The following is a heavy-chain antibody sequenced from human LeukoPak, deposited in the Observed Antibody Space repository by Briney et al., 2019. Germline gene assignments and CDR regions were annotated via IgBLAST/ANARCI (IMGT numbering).Heavy chain of an antibody. CDR2: TYYRSRWYY. V-gene: IGHV6-1*01. D-gene: IGHD6-25*01. CDR3: ARGGHFEY. J-gene: IGHJ4*02. Sequence: SQTLSLTCAISGDSVSSDSSAWNWFRQSPSRGLEWLGRTYYRSRWYYGYAVSVKGRITINPDTSKNQFSLQLNSVTPEDTAVYYCARGGHFEYWGQGTLVTVSS. CDR1: GDSVSSDSSA.